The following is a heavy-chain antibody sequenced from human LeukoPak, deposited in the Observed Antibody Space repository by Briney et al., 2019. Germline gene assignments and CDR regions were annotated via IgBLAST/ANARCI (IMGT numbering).Heavy chain of an antibody. D-gene: IGHD5-12*01. CDR2: ISQDGSTQ. CDR3: SRDGEHGYNDIDY. Sequence: PGRSLRLSCEASGFAFSTYSMHWVRQAPDKGLESEAVISQDGSTQYYAGSVQGRFTISRDNSQNTLYLQLNSLRPEDTAVYYCSRDGEHGYNDIDYWGQGTLVTVSS. CDR1: GFAFSTYS. V-gene: IGHV3-30-3*01. J-gene: IGHJ4*02.